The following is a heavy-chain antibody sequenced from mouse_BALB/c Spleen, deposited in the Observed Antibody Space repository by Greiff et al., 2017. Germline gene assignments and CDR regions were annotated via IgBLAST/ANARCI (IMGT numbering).Heavy chain of an antibody. J-gene: IGHJ2*01. D-gene: IGHD4-1*01. V-gene: IGHV1S22*01. Sequence: LQQPGSELVRPGASVKLSCKASGYTFTSYWMHWVKQRHGQGLEWIGNIYPGSGSTNYDEKFKSKGTLTVDTSSSTAYMHLSSLTSEDSAVYYCTREGGTGGDYWGQGTTLTVSS. CDR1: GYTFTSYW. CDR3: TREGGTGGDY. CDR2: IYPGSGST.